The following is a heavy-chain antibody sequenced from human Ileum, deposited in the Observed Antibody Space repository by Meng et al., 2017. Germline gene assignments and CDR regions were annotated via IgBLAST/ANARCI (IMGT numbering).Heavy chain of an antibody. V-gene: IGHV4-4*02. CDR3: AHIFDS. Sequence: GPGPGLVAPSRTLSLTCAVSCRSIRSSDWWSWVRQPPGKGLEWIAEMNLGGSPNYNPSLKSRVPMSVDKSNDHLSLQLTSVTAADTAVYYCAHIFDSWGQGTLVTVSS. CDR2: MNLGGSP. CDR1: CRSIRSSDW. J-gene: IGHJ4*02.